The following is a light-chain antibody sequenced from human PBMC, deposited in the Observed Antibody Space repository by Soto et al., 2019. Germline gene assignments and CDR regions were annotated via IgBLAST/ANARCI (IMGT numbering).Light chain of an antibody. CDR2: KAS. J-gene: IGKJ1*01. CDR1: QSISYW. Sequence: DIQMTQSPSTLSASVGDRVTITCRASQSISYWLAWYQKKPGRAPNLLIYKASSLESGVPSRFSGSGSGTEFTLTISSLQPDDFATYYCEQYNNYWTFGQGTKVDIK. CDR3: EQYNNYWT. V-gene: IGKV1-5*03.